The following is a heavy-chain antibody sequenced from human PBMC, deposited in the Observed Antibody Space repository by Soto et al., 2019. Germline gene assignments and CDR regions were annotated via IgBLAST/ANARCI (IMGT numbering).Heavy chain of an antibody. CDR2: IYYSGST. D-gene: IGHD2-21*02. CDR3: ARQINCGGDCTHRAFDY. Sequence: PSESLSLTCTVSGGSTSSGSYYWGWIRQPPGKGLEWIGSIYYSGSTYYNPSLKSRVTISVDTSKNLFSLKLTSVTAADTAVYSCARQINCGGDCTHRAFDYWRQGTLVTVFS. J-gene: IGHJ4*02. V-gene: IGHV4-39*01. CDR1: GGSTSSGSYY.